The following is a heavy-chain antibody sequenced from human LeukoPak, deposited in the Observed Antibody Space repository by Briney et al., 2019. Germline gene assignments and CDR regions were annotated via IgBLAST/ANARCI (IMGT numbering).Heavy chain of an antibody. J-gene: IGHJ5*02. CDR2: ISDDGNNK. CDR3: ARDRPGATSLNWSDP. D-gene: IGHD1-26*01. Sequence: PGRSLRLSCVASGFTFSRYGMHWVRQAPGKGLEWMAVISDDGNNKYYADSVRGRFTISRDNTKNTLYVQMNSLRSEDTAIYFCARDRPGATSLNWSDPWGQGTQVTVSS. CDR1: GFTFSRYG. V-gene: IGHV3-30*19.